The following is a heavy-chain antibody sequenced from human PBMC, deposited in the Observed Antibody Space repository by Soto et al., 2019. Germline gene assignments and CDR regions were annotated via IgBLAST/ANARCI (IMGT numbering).Heavy chain of an antibody. CDR3: ATDLGATQGPFDN. CDR1: VFPFGANA. V-gene: IGHV3-23*01. J-gene: IGHJ4*02. D-gene: IGHD1-26*01. CDR2: LSNTGRRT. Sequence: GGSLRLSCVVSVFPFGANAMSWVRQAPGKGLEWVSGLSNTGRRTSYADSVKGRFNISRDNSENTVYLQMNSLRVEDTAVYYCATDLGATQGPFDNWGQGTLVTVYS.